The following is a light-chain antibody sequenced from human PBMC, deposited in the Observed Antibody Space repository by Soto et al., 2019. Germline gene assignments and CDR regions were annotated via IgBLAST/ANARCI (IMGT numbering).Light chain of an antibody. CDR3: CSYVGSSTLV. V-gene: IGLV2-23*02. J-gene: IGLJ2*01. CDR2: GVT. Sequence: QSALTQPASVSGSPGQSITISCTGTSSDVGSYKLVSWYQQHPGKAPKLMIYGVTKRPSGVSNRFSGSKSGNTASLTISGVQAEDEADYYCCSYVGSSTLVFGVVTKLTVL. CDR1: SSDVGSYKL.